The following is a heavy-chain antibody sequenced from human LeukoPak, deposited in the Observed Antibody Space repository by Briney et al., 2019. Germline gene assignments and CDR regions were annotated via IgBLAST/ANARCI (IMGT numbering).Heavy chain of an antibody. CDR3: ARLSSGRPHEYFQH. CDR2: IYSSGST. D-gene: IGHD3-22*01. CDR1: AGSMSNYY. Sequence: SETLSLTCTLSAGSMSNYYWSWVRQPPGEGLEWVAYIYSSGSTNYNPSLKSRATISLDTSKNQFSLKLTSVTAADTAVYYCARLSSGRPHEYFQHWGQGTLVTVSS. V-gene: IGHV4-59*01. J-gene: IGHJ1*01.